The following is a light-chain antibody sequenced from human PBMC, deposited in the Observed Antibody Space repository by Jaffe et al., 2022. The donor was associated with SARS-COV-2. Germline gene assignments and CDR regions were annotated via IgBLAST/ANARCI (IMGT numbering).Light chain of an antibody. CDR3: AAWDDGLNGLSV. V-gene: IGLV1-44*01. Sequence: QSVLTQPPSASGTPGQRVTISCSGSSSNIGSNTVNWYQQLPGTAPKLLIYSSHKRPSGVPDRFSGSKSGTSASLAISALQSEDEADYYCAAWDDGLNGLSVFGTGTKVTVL. J-gene: IGLJ1*01. CDR2: SSH. CDR1: SSNIGSNT.